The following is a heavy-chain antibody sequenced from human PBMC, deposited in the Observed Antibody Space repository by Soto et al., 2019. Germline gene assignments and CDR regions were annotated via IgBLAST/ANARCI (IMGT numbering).Heavy chain of an antibody. CDR3: ARDLPYGSGSYYGRNALDI. J-gene: IGHJ3*02. D-gene: IGHD3-10*01. Sequence: SETLSLTSTVSGGSISSGGYYWSWIRQHPGKGLEWIGYIYYGGSTYYNPSLKSRVTISVDTSKNQFSLKLSSVTAADTAVYYCARDLPYGSGSYYGRNALDIWGQGTMVTVSS. CDR1: GGSISSGGYY. V-gene: IGHV4-31*03. CDR2: IYYGGST.